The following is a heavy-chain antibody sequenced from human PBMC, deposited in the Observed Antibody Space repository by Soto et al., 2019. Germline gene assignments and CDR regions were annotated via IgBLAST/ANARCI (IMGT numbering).Heavy chain of an antibody. V-gene: IGHV4-31*03. CDR2: ICHTGST. CDR1: GGSISTVGHY. CDR3: ARATGTLRSRNCDY. J-gene: IGHJ4*02. Sequence: SETLSLTCSVSGGSISTVGHYWTWIRQPPGKGLEWIGSICHTGSTYYSKSLRSRLTMSVDTSKSQFSLRLSSVTAADTAVYYCARATGTLRSRNCDYWGQGSLVTVSS. D-gene: IGHD1-1*01.